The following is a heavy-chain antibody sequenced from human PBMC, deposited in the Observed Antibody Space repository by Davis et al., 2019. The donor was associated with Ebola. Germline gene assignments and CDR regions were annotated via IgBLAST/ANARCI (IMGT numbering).Heavy chain of an antibody. V-gene: IGHV4-59*12. CDR1: GGSISSYY. J-gene: IGHJ4*02. CDR3: ARGQATQLWLFRK. CDR2: IYYSGST. D-gene: IGHD5-18*01. Sequence: MPSETLSLTCTVSGGSISSYYWSWIRQPPGKGLEWIGYIYYSGSTNYNPSLKSRVTISVDTSKNQFSLKLSSVTAADTAVYYCARGQATQLWLFRKWGQGTLVTVSS.